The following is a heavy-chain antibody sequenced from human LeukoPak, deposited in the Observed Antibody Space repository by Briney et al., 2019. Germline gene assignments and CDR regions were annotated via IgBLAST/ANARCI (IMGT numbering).Heavy chain of an antibody. J-gene: IGHJ4*02. CDR1: GFTFSDYY. CDR2: IKVDGSDT. D-gene: IGHD6-19*01. Sequence: GGSLRLSCAASGFTFSDYYMSWIRQAPGKGLEWLASIKVDGSDTYYDDSVKGRFIISRDNAKNSLYLQLNSLRADDTAVYYCARDHLAGWALEYWGQGTLVTVSS. CDR3: ARDHLAGWALEY. V-gene: IGHV3-7*01.